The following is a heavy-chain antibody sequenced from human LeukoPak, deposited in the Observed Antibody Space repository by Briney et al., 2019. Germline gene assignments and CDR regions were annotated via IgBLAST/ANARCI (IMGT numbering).Heavy chain of an antibody. D-gene: IGHD5-24*01. CDR3: ARDQDGYRDFFDY. Sequence: GGSLRLSCVASGFTFSSYWMSWVRQAPGKGPEWVANIKQDGSEEYSVDSVKGRFTVSRDNAKNSLYLQMNSLRAEDTAVYYCARDQDGYRDFFDYWGQGTLVTVSS. J-gene: IGHJ4*02. V-gene: IGHV3-7*01. CDR1: GFTFSSYW. CDR2: IKQDGSEE.